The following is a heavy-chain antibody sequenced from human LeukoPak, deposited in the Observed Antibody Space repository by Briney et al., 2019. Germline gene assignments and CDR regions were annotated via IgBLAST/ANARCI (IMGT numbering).Heavy chain of an antibody. V-gene: IGHV4-59*08. D-gene: IGHD4-17*01. CDR1: GGSIRTFY. Sequence: PSETLSLTCTVSGGSIRTFYWSWIRQPPGKGLEWIGFVYHSGITNYNPSLKSRVTISVDTSKNQFSLKLSSVTAADTAVYYCTGDYGDYEGAMDVWGQGTTVTVSS. CDR3: TGDYGDYEGAMDV. J-gene: IGHJ6*02. CDR2: VYHSGIT.